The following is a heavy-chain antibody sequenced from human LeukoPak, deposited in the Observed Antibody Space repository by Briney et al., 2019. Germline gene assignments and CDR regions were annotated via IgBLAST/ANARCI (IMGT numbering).Heavy chain of an antibody. CDR2: ISISGSKT. CDR1: EFDFSSHA. Sequence: GGSLRLSCAASEFDFSSHAMTWVRQAPGKGLEWVSAISISGSKTYYADSVKGRFTISRDNSKNTLYLQMNSLRVEDTAVYYCVKDYQVGNSPAFGDYWGQGTLVTISS. D-gene: IGHD1-26*01. V-gene: IGHV3-23*01. CDR3: VKDYQVGNSPAFGDY. J-gene: IGHJ4*02.